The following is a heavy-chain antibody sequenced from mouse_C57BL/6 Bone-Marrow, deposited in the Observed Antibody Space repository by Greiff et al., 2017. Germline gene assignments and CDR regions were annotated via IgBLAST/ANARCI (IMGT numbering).Heavy chain of an antibody. CDR3: VRGYDVDWYFDV. D-gene: IGHD2-12*01. CDR2: IRSKSSNYAT. Sequence: EVNVVESGGGLVQPKGSLKLSCAASGFTFNTYAMHWVRQAPGKGLEWVARIRSKSSNYATYYADSVKDRFTISRDDSQSMLYLQMNNLKTEDTAVYYCVRGYDVDWYFDVWGTGTTVTVSS. V-gene: IGHV10-3*01. J-gene: IGHJ1*03. CDR1: GFTFNTYA.